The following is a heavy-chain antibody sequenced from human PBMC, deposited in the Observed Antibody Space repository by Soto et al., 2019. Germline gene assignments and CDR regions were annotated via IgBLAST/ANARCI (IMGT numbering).Heavy chain of an antibody. CDR2: INPSGGST. Sequence: QVPLVQSGAEVKKPGASVKVSCKESGYTFTSYYMHWVRQAPGQGLEWMGIINPSGGSTSYAQKFQGRVTMTRDTSTSTVYMELSSLRSEDTAVYYCARESGTTILPYWGQGTLVTVSS. J-gene: IGHJ4*02. CDR1: GYTFTSYY. CDR3: ARESGTTILPY. D-gene: IGHD5-12*01. V-gene: IGHV1-46*03.